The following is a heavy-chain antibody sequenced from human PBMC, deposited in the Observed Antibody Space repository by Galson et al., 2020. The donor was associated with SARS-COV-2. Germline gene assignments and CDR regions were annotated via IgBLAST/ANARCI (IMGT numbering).Heavy chain of an antibody. CDR3: VRRGGRWRDPFYFDS. D-gene: IGHD2-15*01. V-gene: IGHV3-33*01. J-gene: IGHJ4*02. CDR1: GFTFTAFG. Sequence: GESLKISCTTSGFTFTAFGFHWVRQAPGKGLEWVALIWYDGSKTYYLDSVKGRFTISRDNSKNTVSLQLNSLRVEDTGTYYCVRRGGRWRDPFYFDSWGQGAPVTVSS. CDR2: IWYDGSKT.